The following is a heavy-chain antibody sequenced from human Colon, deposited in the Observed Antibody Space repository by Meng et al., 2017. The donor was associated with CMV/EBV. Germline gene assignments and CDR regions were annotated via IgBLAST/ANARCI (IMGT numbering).Heavy chain of an antibody. CDR1: GFNLNTYS. D-gene: IGHD5-18*01. J-gene: IGHJ4*02. V-gene: IGHV3-21*01. CDR3: VGQRGDSPFAY. CDR2: ISISNSYI. Sequence: GESLKISCAASGFNLNTYSMNWLRQAPGRGLEWVASISISNSYIYYADSVKGRFTISRDNAKDLLYLQMNTLRVEDTAMYYCVGQRGDSPFAYWGQGALVTVSS.